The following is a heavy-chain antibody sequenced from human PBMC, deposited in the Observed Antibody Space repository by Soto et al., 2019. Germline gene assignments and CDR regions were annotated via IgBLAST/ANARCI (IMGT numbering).Heavy chain of an antibody. CDR2: IIPIFGTA. J-gene: IGHJ4*02. CDR3: ARADTMVRGVIIMPFDY. D-gene: IGHD3-10*01. V-gene: IGHV1-69*01. Sequence: QVQLVQSGAEVKKPGSSVKVSCKASGGTFSSYAISWVRQAPGQGLGWMGGIIPIFGTANYAQKFQGRVTITADESTSTAYMELSSLRSEDTAVYYCARADTMVRGVIIMPFDYWGQGTLVTVSS. CDR1: GGTFSSYA.